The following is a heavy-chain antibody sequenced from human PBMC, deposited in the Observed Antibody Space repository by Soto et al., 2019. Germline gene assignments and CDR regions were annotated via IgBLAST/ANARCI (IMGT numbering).Heavy chain of an antibody. J-gene: IGHJ4*02. D-gene: IGHD6-19*01. CDR2: VNAGNGNT. CDR3: ASVSGWYYFDY. CDR1: GYTFTSYA. Sequence: QVQLVQSGAEVKKPGASVKVSCKASGYTFTSYAMHWVRQAPGQRLEWMGWVNAGNGNTKYSQKFQGRFTITRDTSASTAFTELSSLRSEATAVYYCASVSGWYYFDYWGQGTLVTVSS. V-gene: IGHV1-3*01.